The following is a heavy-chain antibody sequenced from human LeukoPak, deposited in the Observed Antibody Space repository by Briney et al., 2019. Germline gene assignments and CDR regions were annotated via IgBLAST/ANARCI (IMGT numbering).Heavy chain of an antibody. Sequence: GGSLRLSCAASGSTFSSYAMSWVRQAPGKGLEWVSAISGSGGSTYYADSVKGRFTISRDNSKNTLYLQMNSLRAEDTAVYYCAKDHGGVISYYFDYWGQGTLVTVSS. V-gene: IGHV3-23*01. CDR3: AKDHGGVISYYFDY. J-gene: IGHJ4*02. CDR1: GSTFSSYA. D-gene: IGHD3-3*01. CDR2: ISGSGGST.